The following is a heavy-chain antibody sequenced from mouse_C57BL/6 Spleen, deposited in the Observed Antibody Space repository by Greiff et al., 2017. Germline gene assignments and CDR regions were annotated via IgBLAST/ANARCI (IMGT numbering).Heavy chain of an antibody. D-gene: IGHD6-1*01. J-gene: IGHJ1*03. Sequence: EVKLVESGGGLVQPGGSLSLSCAASGFTFTDYYMSWVRQPPGKALEWLGFIRNKANGYTTEYSASVKGRFTISRDNSQSILYLQMNALRAEDSATYYCARYLADWYFDVWGTGTTVTVSS. CDR3: ARYLADWYFDV. CDR1: GFTFTDYY. CDR2: IRNKANGYTT. V-gene: IGHV7-3*01.